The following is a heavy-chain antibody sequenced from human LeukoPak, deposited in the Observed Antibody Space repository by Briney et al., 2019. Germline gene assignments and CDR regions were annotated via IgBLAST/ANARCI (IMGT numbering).Heavy chain of an antibody. D-gene: IGHD3-3*01. CDR2: IRYDGSNE. CDR1: GFTFSSYG. Sequence: PGGSLRLSCAASGFTFSSYGMHWVRQAPGKGLEWVAFIRYDGSNEYYADSVKGRFTISRDNSKNTLYLQMNSLRAEDTAVYYCAKSYDFWSGYYTDDAFDIWGQGAMVTVSS. J-gene: IGHJ3*02. V-gene: IGHV3-30*02. CDR3: AKSYDFWSGYYTDDAFDI.